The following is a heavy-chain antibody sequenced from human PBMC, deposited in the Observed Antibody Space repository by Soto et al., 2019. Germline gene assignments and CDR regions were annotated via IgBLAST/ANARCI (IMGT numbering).Heavy chain of an antibody. J-gene: IGHJ6*02. CDR1: GFTFSSYD. CDR3: ARGDSSGYYPYYYYGMDV. CDR2: IGTAGDP. Sequence: GGSLRLACAASGFTFSSYDMHWVRQSTGKGLEWVSAIGTAGDPYYPGSVKGRFNISRENAKNSLYLQMNSLRAGDTAVYYCARGDSSGYYPYYYYGMDVWGQGTTVTVS. V-gene: IGHV3-13*05. D-gene: IGHD3-22*01.